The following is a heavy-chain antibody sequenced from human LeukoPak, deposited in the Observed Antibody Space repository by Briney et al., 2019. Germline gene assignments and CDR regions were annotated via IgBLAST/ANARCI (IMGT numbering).Heavy chain of an antibody. V-gene: IGHV1-46*01. D-gene: IGHD2-15*01. J-gene: IGHJ3*02. CDR1: GYTFTSYY. CDR2: INPSGGGT. Sequence: ASVKVSCKASGYTFTSYYMHWVRQAPGQGLEWMGIINPSGGGTSYAQKFQGRVSMTRDMSTSTVFMELSSLRSEDTAVYYCARDWGYCSGGSCYRGAFDIWGQGTMVTVSS. CDR3: ARDWGYCSGGSCYRGAFDI.